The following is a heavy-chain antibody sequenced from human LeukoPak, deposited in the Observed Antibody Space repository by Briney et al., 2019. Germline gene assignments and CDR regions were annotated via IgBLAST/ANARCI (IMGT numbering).Heavy chain of an antibody. CDR3: AKDRDGAFDI. CDR2: ISYDGSNK. CDR1: GFTFSSYG. Sequence: PGESLRLSCAASGFTFSSYGMHWVRQAPGKGLEWVAVISYDGSNKYYADSVKGRFTISRDNSKNTLYLQMNSLRAEDTAVYYCAKDRDGAFDIWGQGTMVTVSS. D-gene: IGHD3-10*01. J-gene: IGHJ3*02. V-gene: IGHV3-30*18.